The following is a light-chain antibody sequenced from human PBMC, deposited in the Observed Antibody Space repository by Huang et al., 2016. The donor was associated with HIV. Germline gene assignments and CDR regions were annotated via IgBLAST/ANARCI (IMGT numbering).Light chain of an antibody. CDR1: QSVSSN. Sequence: EIVMTQSPATLSVSPGERATLSCRASQSVSSNLVWYQQKPGQAPRLLIYDASARATGIPARFSGSGAGADFTLTINGLQSEDFAVYYCQQYNDWPRTFGQGTKVEIK. CDR2: DAS. CDR3: QQYNDWPRT. V-gene: IGKV3-15*01. J-gene: IGKJ1*01.